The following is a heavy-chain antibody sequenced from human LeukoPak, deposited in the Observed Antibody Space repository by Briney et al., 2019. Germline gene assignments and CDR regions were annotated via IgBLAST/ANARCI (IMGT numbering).Heavy chain of an antibody. V-gene: IGHV1-2*02. CDR1: GFTFTGYF. D-gene: IGHD7-27*01. J-gene: IGHJ4*02. CDR3: TRDGFSGAAFDY. Sequence: ASVKVSCKASGFTFTGYFIHWVRQAPGQGLEWMGWIHPNNGGTKYAQKFQGRVTMTRDTSINTGYMELSRLRSDDTALYYCTRDGFSGAAFDYWGQGTLVTVSS. CDR2: IHPNNGGT.